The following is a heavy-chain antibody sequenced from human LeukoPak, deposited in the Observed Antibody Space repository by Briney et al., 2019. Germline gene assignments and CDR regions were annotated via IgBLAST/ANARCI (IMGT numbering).Heavy chain of an antibody. D-gene: IGHD5-18*01. J-gene: IGHJ4*02. CDR3: AKDSAPRTWIQLTN. V-gene: IGHV3-9*01. Sequence: GRSLRLSCAASGFTFDDYAMHWVRHAPGKGLEWASGISWNSGSIGYADSVKGRFTISRDNAKNSLYLQMNSLRAEDTALYYCAKDSAPRTWIQLTNWGQGTLVTVSS. CDR2: ISWNSGSI. CDR1: GFTFDDYA.